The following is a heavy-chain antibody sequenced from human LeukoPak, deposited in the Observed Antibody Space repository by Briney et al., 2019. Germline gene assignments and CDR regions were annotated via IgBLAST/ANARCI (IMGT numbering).Heavy chain of an antibody. J-gene: IGHJ4*02. V-gene: IGHV3-74*01. CDR3: LRDLNWSLDQ. D-gene: IGHD1-20*01. CDR1: GFTFSSYS. Sequence: GGSLRLSCAASGFTFSSYSMNWVRQAPGKGLVWVSRIKSDGITITYADSVKGRFTISRDNAKNTLYLQMNSLRAEDTAVYYCLRDLNWSLDQWGQGTLVTVSS. CDR2: IKSDGITI.